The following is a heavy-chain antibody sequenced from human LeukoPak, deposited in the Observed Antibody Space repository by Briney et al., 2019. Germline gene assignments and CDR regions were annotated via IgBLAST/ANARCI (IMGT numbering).Heavy chain of an antibody. CDR1: GFTFDDYG. J-gene: IGHJ3*02. V-gene: IGHV3-20*04. D-gene: IGHD2-15*01. CDR3: ARDLDGVYCSGGSCPDDAFDI. Sequence: PGGSLRLSCAASGFTFDDYGMSWVRQAPGKGLEWVSGINWNGGSTGYADSVKGRFTISRDNAKNSLYLQMNSLRAEDTAVYYCARDLDGVYCSGGSCPDDAFDIWGQGTMVTVSS. CDR2: INWNGGST.